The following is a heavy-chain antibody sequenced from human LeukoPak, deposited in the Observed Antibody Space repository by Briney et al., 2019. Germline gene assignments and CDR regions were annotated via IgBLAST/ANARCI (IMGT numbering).Heavy chain of an antibody. CDR1: GFTFSSYS. CDR2: ISSSSSYI. J-gene: IGHJ4*02. CDR3: ARDYLDILRYFDWLPNDY. D-gene: IGHD3-9*01. V-gene: IGHV3-21*01. Sequence: PGGSLRLSCAASGFTFSSYSMNWVRQAPGKGLEWVSSISSSSSYIYYADSVKGRFTISRANAKNSLYLQMDSLRAEDTAVYYCARDYLDILRYFDWLPNDYWGQGTLVTVSS.